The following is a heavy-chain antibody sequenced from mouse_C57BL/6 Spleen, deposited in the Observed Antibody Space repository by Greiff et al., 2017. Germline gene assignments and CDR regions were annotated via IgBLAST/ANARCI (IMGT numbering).Heavy chain of an antibody. V-gene: IGHV1-55*01. CDR3: ARWYYGSRYFDY. D-gene: IGHD1-1*01. J-gene: IGHJ2*01. Sequence: QVQLQQPGAELVKPGASVKMSCKASGYTFTSYWITWVKQRPGQGLEWIGDIYPGSGSTNYNEKFKGKATLTVDTSSSTAYMQLSSLTSEDSAVYCCARWYYGSRYFDYWGQGTTLTVSS. CDR2: IYPGSGST. CDR1: GYTFTSYW.